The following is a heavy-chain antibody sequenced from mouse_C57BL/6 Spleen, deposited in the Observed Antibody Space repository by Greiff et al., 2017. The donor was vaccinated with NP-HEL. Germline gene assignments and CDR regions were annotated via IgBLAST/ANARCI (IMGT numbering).Heavy chain of an antibody. V-gene: IGHV1-53*01. J-gene: IGHJ1*03. CDR3: ARIGHYYGSSPWYFDV. D-gene: IGHD1-1*01. Sequence: QVQLQQPGTELVKPGASVKLSCKASGYTFTSYWMHWVKQRPGQGLEWIGNINPSNGGTNYNEKFKSKATLTVDKSSSTAYMQLSSLTSEDSAVYYCARIGHYYGSSPWYFDVWGTGTTVTVSS. CDR1: GYTFTSYW. CDR2: INPSNGGT.